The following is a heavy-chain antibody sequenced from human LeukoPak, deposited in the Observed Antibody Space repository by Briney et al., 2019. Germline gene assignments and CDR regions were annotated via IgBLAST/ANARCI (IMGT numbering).Heavy chain of an antibody. CDR3: AKRPRGGIAAAGRISFIDY. J-gene: IGHJ4*02. D-gene: IGHD6-13*01. CDR2: ITGSGGST. CDR1: GFTFSSYA. Sequence: PGGSLRLSRAASGFTFSSYAMSWVRPAPGEGLEWGSAITGSGGSTYHAASVKGRFTISRVNSKSTLYLQMNSLRDEDTAVYYCAKRPRGGIAAAGRISFIDYWGQGTLVTVSS. V-gene: IGHV3-23*01.